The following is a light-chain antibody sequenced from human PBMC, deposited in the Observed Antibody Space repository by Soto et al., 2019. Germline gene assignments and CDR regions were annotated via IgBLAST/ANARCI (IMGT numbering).Light chain of an antibody. CDR1: QSVSSD. V-gene: IGKV3-15*01. Sequence: VVTQSPATLSFFPGEKATLSCRASQSVSSDLAWYQQRPGQAPRLLIYGASTRATGIPARFRGSGSGTEFRLTISSLQSEDFATYYCQQYNTWHPKMAFGRGTKVDIK. CDR2: GAS. J-gene: IGKJ1*01. CDR3: QQYNTWHPKMA.